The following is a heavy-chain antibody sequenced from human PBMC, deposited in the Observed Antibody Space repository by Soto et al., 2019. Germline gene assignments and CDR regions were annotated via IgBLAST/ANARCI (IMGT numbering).Heavy chain of an antibody. V-gene: IGHV3-30*09. Sequence: QIELVESGGTVVQPGRSLRLSCVASGFIFSSYACHWVRQAPGKGLEWVALISFDEATKYYADAVKGRFVISRDNAKNTLYLRMDSLRDADTAVYFCVRDTTNFFTGHFLPQGQPFDHWGRGTLVAVSS. D-gene: IGHD1-1*01. CDR1: GFIFSSYA. J-gene: IGHJ4*02. CDR3: VRDTTNFFTGHFLPQGQPFDH. CDR2: ISFDEATK.